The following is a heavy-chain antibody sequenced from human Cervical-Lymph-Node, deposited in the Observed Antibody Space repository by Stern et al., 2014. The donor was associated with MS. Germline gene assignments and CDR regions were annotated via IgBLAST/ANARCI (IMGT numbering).Heavy chain of an antibody. CDR1: GDTFTTYA. V-gene: IGHV1-69*06. D-gene: IGHD1-1*01. CDR2: ITPIFNAA. Sequence: VQLEESGTEVKKPGSSVTVSCKASGDTFTTYAISWVRQAPGQGPEWMGGITPIFNAADYAQKCQGRLTITADRSRSTAYMEVSSLTSEDTAGYYCTREVGSLAMDVWGQGTTVIVSS. J-gene: IGHJ6*01. CDR3: TREVGSLAMDV.